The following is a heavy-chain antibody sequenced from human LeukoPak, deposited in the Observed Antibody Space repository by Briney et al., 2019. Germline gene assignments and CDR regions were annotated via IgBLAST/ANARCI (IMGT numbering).Heavy chain of an antibody. V-gene: IGHV4-30-2*01. D-gene: IGHD3-10*01. J-gene: IGHJ4*02. CDR1: GGSISSGDYS. Sequence: SETLSLTCVVSGGSISSGDYSWNWIRQPPGKGLEGIGYMYHSGSTSYNPSLKSRVTISVERSKNQFSLKLTSVTAADAALYYCARANGYYGSGIPYFDYWGQGTLVTVSS. CDR2: MYHSGST. CDR3: ARANGYYGSGIPYFDY.